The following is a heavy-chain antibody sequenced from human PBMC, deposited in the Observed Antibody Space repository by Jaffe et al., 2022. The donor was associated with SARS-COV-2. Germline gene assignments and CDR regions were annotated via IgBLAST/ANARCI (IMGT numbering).Heavy chain of an antibody. CDR3: ARQGITGRYSASSWFDP. CDR1: GFTFSSYG. V-gene: IGHV3-33*01. CDR2: IWYDGSSK. Sequence: QVQLVESGGGVVQPGTSLTLSCAASGFTFSSYGMHWVRQAPGRGLEWVAVIWYDGSSKYYADSVKGRFTISRDNSKNTLYLQMNSLRAEDTAVYYCARQGITGRYSASSWFDPWGQGTLVTVSS. D-gene: IGHD1-26*01. J-gene: IGHJ5*02.